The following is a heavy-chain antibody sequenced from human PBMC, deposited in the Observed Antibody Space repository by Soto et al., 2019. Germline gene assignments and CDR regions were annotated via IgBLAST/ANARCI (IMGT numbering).Heavy chain of an antibody. V-gene: IGHV4-39*01. CDR3: GRHRRETGTYAQPLDY. CDR1: GGSISSTSYY. D-gene: IGHD1-1*01. CDR2: SSYGGIT. Sequence: QLQLQESGPGLVKPSETLSLTCTVSGGSISSTSYYWGWIRQPPGKGLEWIGSSSYGGITYHNPSLTSRVTISIGTSKSHVSLRLTSVTAADTAVYYCGRHRRETGTYAQPLDYWGQGTLVTVSS. J-gene: IGHJ4*02.